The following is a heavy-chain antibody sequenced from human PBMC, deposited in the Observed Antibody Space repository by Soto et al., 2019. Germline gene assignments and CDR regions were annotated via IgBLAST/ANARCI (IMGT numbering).Heavy chain of an antibody. CDR2: IYYSGST. J-gene: IGHJ3*02. Sequence: SETLSLTCTVSGGSISSSSYYWGWIRQPPGKGLEWIGSIYYSGSTYYNPSLKSRVTVSVDTSKTQFSLKLSSVTAADTAVYYCARPDGGVRLGAFDIWGQGTMVTVSS. CDR3: ARPDGGVRLGAFDI. V-gene: IGHV4-39*01. CDR1: GGSISSSSYY. D-gene: IGHD3-16*01.